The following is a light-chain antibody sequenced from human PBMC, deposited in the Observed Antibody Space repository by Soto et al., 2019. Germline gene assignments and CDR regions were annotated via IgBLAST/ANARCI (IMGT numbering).Light chain of an antibody. CDR3: QKYNSALLT. Sequence: DIQKTQSPSSLSASVGDRVTITCRASQCISTYLAWYQQKPGKVPKLLIYAASTLQSGVPSRFSGSGSGTDFTRTISSLQPEDVATYYCQKYNSALLTCGGGTKVEIK. CDR1: QCISTY. J-gene: IGKJ4*01. V-gene: IGKV1-27*01. CDR2: AAS.